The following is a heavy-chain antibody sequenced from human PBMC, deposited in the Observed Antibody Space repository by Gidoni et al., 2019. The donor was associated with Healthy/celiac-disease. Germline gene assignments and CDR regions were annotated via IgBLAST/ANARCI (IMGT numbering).Heavy chain of an antibody. D-gene: IGHD1-20*01. Sequence: QVQLVQSGAEVKKPGASVKVSCKASGYTFTGYYMHWVRQAPGQGLEWMGWINPNSGGTNYAQKFQGRVTMTRDTSISTAYMELSRLRSDDTAVYYCAREPTIFITGTTGGQRNYFDYWGQGTLVTVSS. CDR3: AREPTIFITGTTGGQRNYFDY. CDR1: GYTFTGYY. CDR2: INPNSGGT. V-gene: IGHV1-2*02. J-gene: IGHJ4*02.